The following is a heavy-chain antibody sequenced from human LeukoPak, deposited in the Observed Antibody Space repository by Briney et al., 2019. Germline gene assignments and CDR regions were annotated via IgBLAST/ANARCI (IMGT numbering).Heavy chain of an antibody. J-gene: IGHJ6*02. CDR2: MKQDGSEK. D-gene: IGHD4-17*01. CDR1: GFTFSSYW. Sequence: GGSLRLSCVVSGFTFSSYWMSWVRQAPGQGLEWVANMKQDGSEKYYVDSVKGRFTISRDNAKNSLYLQMNSLGAEDTAVYYCAREEISVTTVTTFHYYGMDVWGQGTTVTVSS. V-gene: IGHV3-7*03. CDR3: AREEISVTTVTTFHYYGMDV.